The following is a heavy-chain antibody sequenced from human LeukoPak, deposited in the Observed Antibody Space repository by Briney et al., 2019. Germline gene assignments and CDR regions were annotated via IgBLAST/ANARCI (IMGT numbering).Heavy chain of an antibody. D-gene: IGHD1-26*01. V-gene: IGHV1-46*01. J-gene: IGHJ4*02. Sequence: ASVKVSCKASGYTFTSYYMHWVRQAPGQGLEWMGIINPSGGSTSYAQKFQGRVTMTRDTSTSTVYVELSSLRSEDTAVYYCARDGPLEWELLRTLDYWGQGTLVTVSS. CDR3: ARDGPLEWELLRTLDY. CDR2: INPSGGST. CDR1: GYTFTSYY.